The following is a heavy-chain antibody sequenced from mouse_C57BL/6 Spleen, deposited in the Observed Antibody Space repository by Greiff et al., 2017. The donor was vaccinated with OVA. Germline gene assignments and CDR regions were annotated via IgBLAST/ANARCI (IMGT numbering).Heavy chain of an antibody. V-gene: IGHV1-72*01. Sequence: QVQLQQPGAELVKPGASVKLSCKASGYTFTSYWMHWVKQRPGRGLEWIGRIDPNSGGTKYNEKFKSQATLTVDKPSSTAYMQLSSLTSEDSAVYYCASEDYDGVYYFDYWGQGTTLTVSS. CDR3: ASEDYDGVYYFDY. J-gene: IGHJ2*01. CDR1: GYTFTSYW. D-gene: IGHD2-4*01. CDR2: IDPNSGGT.